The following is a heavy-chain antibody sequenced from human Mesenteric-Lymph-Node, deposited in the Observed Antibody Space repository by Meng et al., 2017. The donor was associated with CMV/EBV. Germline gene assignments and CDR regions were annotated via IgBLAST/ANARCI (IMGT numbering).Heavy chain of an antibody. CDR2: VHYTGST. Sequence: QLQLRGAGPGQVTPSETLSLTCTVSGDSISSFYYWGWIRQPPGRGLEWIGSVHYTGSTYYSPSLKSRVTVSVDTSKNQFSLRLTSVTAADTAVYYCARPFPSWQSPRLDPFGAWGQGTLVTVSS. CDR1: GDSISSFYY. CDR3: ARPFPSWQSPRLDPFGA. D-gene: IGHD6-19*01. V-gene: IGHV4-39*01. J-gene: IGHJ5*02.